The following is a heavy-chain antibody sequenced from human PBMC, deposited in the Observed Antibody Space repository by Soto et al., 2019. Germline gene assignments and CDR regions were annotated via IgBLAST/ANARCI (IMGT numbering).Heavy chain of an antibody. CDR2: IYYSGST. CDR1: GGSISSYY. CDR3: ARHRGNYYGSGSYNYYYYMDV. Sequence: QVQLQESGPGLVKPSETLSLTCTVSGGSISSYYWSWIRQPPGKGLEWIGYIYYSGSTNYNPSLKSRVTISVDTSKNQFSLKLSSVTAADTAVYYCARHRGNYYGSGSYNYYYYMDVWGKGTTVTVSS. V-gene: IGHV4-59*08. D-gene: IGHD3-10*01. J-gene: IGHJ6*03.